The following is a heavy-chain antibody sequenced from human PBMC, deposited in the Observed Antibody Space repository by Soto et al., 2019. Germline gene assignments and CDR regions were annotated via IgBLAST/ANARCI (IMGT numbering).Heavy chain of an antibody. CDR2: ISGSGGST. CDR1: GFTFSSYA. J-gene: IGHJ4*02. CDR3: AKLIAARGHFDY. D-gene: IGHD6-6*01. V-gene: IGHV3-23*01. Sequence: PGGSLRLSCAASGFTFSSYAMSWVRQAPGKGLEWVSAISGSGGSTYYADSVKGRFTISRDNSKNTLYLQMNSLRAEDAAVYYCAKLIAARGHFDYWGQGTLVTVSS.